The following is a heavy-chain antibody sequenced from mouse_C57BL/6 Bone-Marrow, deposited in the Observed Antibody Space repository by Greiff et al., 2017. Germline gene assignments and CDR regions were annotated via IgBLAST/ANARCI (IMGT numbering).Heavy chain of an antibody. CDR1: GYTFTSYW. Sequence: QVQLKQSGAELVRPGSSVKLSCKASGYTFTSYWMDWVKQRPGQGLEWIGNIYPSDSETHYNQKFKDKATLTVDKSSSTAYMQLSSLTSEDSAVYYCARCPYYYGSRYAMDYWGQGTSVTVSS. J-gene: IGHJ4*01. CDR2: IYPSDSET. V-gene: IGHV1-61*01. D-gene: IGHD1-1*01. CDR3: ARCPYYYGSRYAMDY.